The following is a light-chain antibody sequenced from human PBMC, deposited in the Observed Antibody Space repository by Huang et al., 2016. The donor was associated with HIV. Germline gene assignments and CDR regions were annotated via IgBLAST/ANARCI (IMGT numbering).Light chain of an antibody. V-gene: IGKV3-11*01. CDR2: AGS. CDR1: QSLSRY. Sequence: IILTQSPATLSLSPGERARLSYRASQSLSRYVAWYQHKPGQAPRLLIYAGSNRATGIPARFRGSGSGTDFTLTISSLEPEDFAVYYCQQRSNWGGAFGPGTKVEI. J-gene: IGKJ3*01. CDR3: QQRSNWGGA.